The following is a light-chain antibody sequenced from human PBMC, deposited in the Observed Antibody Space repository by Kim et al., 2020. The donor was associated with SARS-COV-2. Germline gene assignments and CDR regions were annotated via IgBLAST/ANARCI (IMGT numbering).Light chain of an antibody. V-gene: IGLV1-44*01. Sequence: QSVLTQPPSASATPGQRVTISCSGSSSNIGTNTVNWYQQLPGTAPKLLIYGNNQRPSGVPDRFSGSKSATSASLAISGLQSGDEANYYCAAWDDSLTGYVFGTGTKVTVL. J-gene: IGLJ1*01. CDR2: GNN. CDR1: SSNIGTNT. CDR3: AAWDDSLTGYV.